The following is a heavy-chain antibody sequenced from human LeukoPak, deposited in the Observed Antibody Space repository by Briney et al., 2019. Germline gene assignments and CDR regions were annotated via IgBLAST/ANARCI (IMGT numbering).Heavy chain of an antibody. V-gene: IGHV1-69*04. Sequence: SVKVSCKASGGTFISYAISWVRQAPGQGLEWMGRIIPILGIANYAQKFQGRVTITADKSTSTAYMELSSLRSEDTAVYYCARLNQRGYYYGMDVWGQGTTVTVSS. D-gene: IGHD2-2*01. J-gene: IGHJ6*02. CDR2: IIPILGIA. CDR1: GGTFISYA. CDR3: ARLNQRGYYYGMDV.